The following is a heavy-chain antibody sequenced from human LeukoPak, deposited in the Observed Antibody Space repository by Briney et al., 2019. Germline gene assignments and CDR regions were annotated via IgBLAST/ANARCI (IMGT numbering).Heavy chain of an antibody. J-gene: IGHJ3*02. CDR3: AKDMRYNWNEEVAFDI. CDR2: ISWNSGSI. Sequence: GGSLRLSCAASGFTFDDYAMHWVRQAPGKGLEWVSGISWNSGSIGYADSVKGRFTISRDNAKNSLYLQMNSLRAEDMALYYCAKDMRYNWNEEVAFDIWGQGTMVTVSS. CDR1: GFTFDDYA. V-gene: IGHV3-9*03. D-gene: IGHD1-1*01.